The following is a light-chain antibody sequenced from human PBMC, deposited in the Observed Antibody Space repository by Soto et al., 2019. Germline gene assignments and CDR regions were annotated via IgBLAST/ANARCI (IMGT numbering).Light chain of an antibody. Sequence: EIVMTQSPATLSVSPGARATLSCRASQSVFSNLAWYQQKPGQAPRLLIYGASPRATGIPARFSGSGSGTEFTLTISSLQSEDFAVYYCQQYNNWPPYTFGQGTKLEIK. CDR1: QSVFSN. V-gene: IGKV3-15*01. CDR2: GAS. CDR3: QQYNNWPPYT. J-gene: IGKJ2*01.